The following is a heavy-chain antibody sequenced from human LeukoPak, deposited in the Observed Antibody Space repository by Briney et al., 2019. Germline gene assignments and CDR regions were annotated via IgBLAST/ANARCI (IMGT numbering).Heavy chain of an antibody. J-gene: IGHJ6*02. V-gene: IGHV3-74*01. CDR1: GFTFSSYW. D-gene: IGHD3-16*01. CDR3: ARFRFGPYYYYGMDV. CDR2: INSDGSST. Sequence: PGGSLRLSCAASGFTFSSYWMHWVRQAPGKGLVWVSRINSDGSSTSYADSVKGRFTISRDNAKNTLYLQMNSLRAEDTAVYYCARFRFGPYYYYGMDVWGQGTTVTVSS.